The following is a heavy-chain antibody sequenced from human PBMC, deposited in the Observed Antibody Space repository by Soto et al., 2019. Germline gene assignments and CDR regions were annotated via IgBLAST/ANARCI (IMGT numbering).Heavy chain of an antibody. CDR2: MYNTGST. D-gene: IGHD2-21*02. J-gene: IGHJ6*02. Sequence: ETLSLTCTVSGGSISRYYWSWIRQPPGKGLEWIGYMYNTGSTVYNPSFKSRVTISVDTSKNQFSLKLNSVTAADTAVYYCARDLWGYCGTDCYPLDVWGQGTTVTVS. V-gene: IGHV4-59*01. CDR3: ARDLWGYCGTDCYPLDV. CDR1: GGSISRYY.